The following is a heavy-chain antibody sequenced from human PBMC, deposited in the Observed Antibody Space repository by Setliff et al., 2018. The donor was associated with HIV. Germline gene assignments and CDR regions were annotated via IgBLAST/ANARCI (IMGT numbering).Heavy chain of an antibody. V-gene: IGHV4-38-2*02. D-gene: IGHD3-10*01. CDR2: IYENAYA. CDR3: ARAQMHRGVVSWSLYYFDY. J-gene: IGHJ4*02. CDR1: GFSISSNYY. Sequence: NPSETLSLTCNVSGFSISSNYYWGWVRQTPGKGLEWIGYIYENAYAHYTVSLRSRVTVSMDTSKNQFSLTLRSVTAADRAVYYCARAQMHRGVVSWSLYYFDYWGQGALVTVSS.